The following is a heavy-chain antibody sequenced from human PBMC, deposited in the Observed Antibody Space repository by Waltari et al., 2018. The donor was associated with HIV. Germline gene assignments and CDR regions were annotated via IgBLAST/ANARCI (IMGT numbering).Heavy chain of an antibody. V-gene: IGHV4-38-2*02. D-gene: IGHD3-22*01. CDR1: GYSISSGYY. J-gene: IGHJ3*02. CDR3: ARDQSWITMIVVVIPGSFDI. Sequence: QVQLQESGPGLVKPSETLSLTCAVSGYSISSGYYWGWIRQPPGKGLEWIGSIYHSGSTYYNPALKSRVTISVDTSKNQFSLKLSSVTAADTAVYYCARDQSWITMIVVVIPGSFDIWGQGTMVTVSS. CDR2: IYHSGST.